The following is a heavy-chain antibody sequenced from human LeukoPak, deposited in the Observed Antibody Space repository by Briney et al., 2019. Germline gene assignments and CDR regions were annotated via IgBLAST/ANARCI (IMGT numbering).Heavy chain of an antibody. CDR1: GFTFSSYG. J-gene: IGHJ4*02. D-gene: IGHD4-17*01. Sequence: SGGSLRLSCAASGFTFSSYGMHWVRQASGKGLEWVAVIWYDGSNKYYADSVKGRFTISRDNSKNTLYLQMNSLRAEDTAVYYCAREGPDYGDFDYWGQGTLVTVSS. V-gene: IGHV3-33*01. CDR2: IWYDGSNK. CDR3: AREGPDYGDFDY.